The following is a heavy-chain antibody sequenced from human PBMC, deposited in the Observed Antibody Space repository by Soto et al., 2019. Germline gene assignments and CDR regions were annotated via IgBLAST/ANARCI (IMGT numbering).Heavy chain of an antibody. Sequence: EVQLVESGGGLVKPGGSLRLSCAASGFTFSNAWMSWVRQAPGKGLEWVGRIKSKTDGRTTDYAAHVKGRFTISRDDSNNTLYLQMNGLKTEDTAVYYCTTITTLVLYYWGQGTLVTVCS. J-gene: IGHJ4*02. CDR1: GFTFSNAW. CDR3: TTITTLVLYY. CDR2: IKSKTDGRTT. D-gene: IGHD1-1*01. V-gene: IGHV3-15*01.